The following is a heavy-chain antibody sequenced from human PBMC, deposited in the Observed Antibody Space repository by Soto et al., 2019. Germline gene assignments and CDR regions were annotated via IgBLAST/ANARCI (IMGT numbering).Heavy chain of an antibody. J-gene: IGHJ5*02. CDR1: GGSFSGYY. D-gene: IGHD2-15*01. V-gene: IGHV4-34*01. Sequence: SETLSLTCAVYGGSFSGYYWSWIRQPPGKGLEWIGEINHSGSINYNPSLKSRVTISVDTSKNQVSLKLSSVTAADTAVYYCARGCDIVVVVAATPCNWFDPWGQGTLVTVSS. CDR3: ARGCDIVVVVAATPCNWFDP. CDR2: INHSGSI.